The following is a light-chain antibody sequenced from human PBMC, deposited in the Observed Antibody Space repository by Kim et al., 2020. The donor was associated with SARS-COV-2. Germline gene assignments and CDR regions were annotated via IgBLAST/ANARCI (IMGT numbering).Light chain of an antibody. V-gene: IGKV3-15*01. J-gene: IGKJ5*01. Sequence: EIVMTQSPSTLSLSVGERATLSCRASQRIGNGLAWYQQRPGQAPRLLISDASAWASGIPARFSGSGSGTEFTLTISNLQSDDFAVYYCQQYNDWRAFGQGTRLEIK. CDR2: DAS. CDR1: QRIGNG. CDR3: QQYNDWRA.